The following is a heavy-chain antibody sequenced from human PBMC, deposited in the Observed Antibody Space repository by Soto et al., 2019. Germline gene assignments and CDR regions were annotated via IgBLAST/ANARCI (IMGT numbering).Heavy chain of an antibody. V-gene: IGHV3-23*01. CDR3: AKTLGLAIVGAWDY. CDR2: ISGSGGST. J-gene: IGHJ4*02. Sequence: VGSLRLSCAASGFTFSSYAMSWVRQAPGKGLEWVSAISGSGGSTYYADSVKGRFTISRDNSKNTLYLQMNSLRAEDTAVYYCAKTLGLAIVGAWDYWGQGTMVAVYS. CDR1: GFTFSSYA. D-gene: IGHD3-22*01.